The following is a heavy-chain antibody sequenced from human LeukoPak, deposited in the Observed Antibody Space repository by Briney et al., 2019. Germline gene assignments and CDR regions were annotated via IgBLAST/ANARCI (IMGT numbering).Heavy chain of an antibody. CDR2: INPNSGDT. CDR3: ARSAEHCNNGVCFTDYYMDV. D-gene: IGHD2-8*01. CDR1: GITLNDLS. J-gene: IGHJ6*03. V-gene: IGHV1-2*06. Sequence: GASVKVSCKVSGITLNDLSIQWVRQAPGKGLEWMGRINPNSGDTNYAQNFHGRVTMTRDTSITTAYMELSSLTSDDTAVYFCARSAEHCNNGVCFTDYYMDVWGKGTTVTVSS.